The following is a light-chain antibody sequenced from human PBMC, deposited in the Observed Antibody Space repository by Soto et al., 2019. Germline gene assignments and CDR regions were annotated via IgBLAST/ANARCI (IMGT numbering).Light chain of an antibody. CDR2: AAS. CDR3: QQYDTRPTMT. V-gene: IGKV1-33*01. Sequence: DLQMTQSPSSLSASVGDRVTITCRASQDIDNYLNWYQHRPGEAPKLLIYAASYLETGVPARFSGSGSGTDFSFTITSLQPEDSATYYCQQYDTRPTMTFGQGTRLEI. CDR1: QDIDNY. J-gene: IGKJ5*01.